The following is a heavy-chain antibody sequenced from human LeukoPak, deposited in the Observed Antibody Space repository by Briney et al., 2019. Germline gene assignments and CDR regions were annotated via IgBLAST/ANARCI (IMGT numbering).Heavy chain of an antibody. CDR1: GGSISSGSYY. CDR3: ARRPRSYDSSGSDFDY. Sequence: NPSETLSLTCTVSGGSISSGSYYWSWIRQPAGKGLEWIGRIYTSGSTNYNPSLKSRVTISVDTSKNQFSLKLSSVTAADTAVYYCARRPRSYDSSGSDFDYWGQGTLVTVSS. D-gene: IGHD3-22*01. CDR2: IYTSGST. J-gene: IGHJ4*02. V-gene: IGHV4-61*02.